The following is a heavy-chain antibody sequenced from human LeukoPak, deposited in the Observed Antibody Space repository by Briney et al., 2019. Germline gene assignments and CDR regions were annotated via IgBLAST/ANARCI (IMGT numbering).Heavy chain of an antibody. Sequence: PSETLSLTCTVSGYSISSGYYWGWIRQPPGKGLEWIGYIYYSGSTYYNPSLKSRVTISVDTSKNQFSLKLSSVTAADTAVYYCARAPSSPGSLWSRAPSVWYFDLWGRGTLVTVSS. CDR3: ARAPSSPGSLWSRAPSVWYFDL. CDR1: GYSISSGYY. V-gene: IGHV4-30-4*01. J-gene: IGHJ2*01. D-gene: IGHD3-10*01. CDR2: IYYSGST.